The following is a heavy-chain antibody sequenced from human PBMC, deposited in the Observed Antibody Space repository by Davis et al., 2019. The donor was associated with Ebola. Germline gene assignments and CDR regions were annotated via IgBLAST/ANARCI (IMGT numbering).Heavy chain of an antibody. Sequence: PGGSLRLSCAASGFTFSSYSMNWVRQAPGKGLEWVSYISSSSSTIYYADSVKGRFTISRDNAKNSLYLQMNSLRDEDTAVYYCARDFLGIVVVPAAIGEESDYWGQGTLVTVSS. CDR1: GFTFSSYS. V-gene: IGHV3-48*02. CDR2: ISSSSSTI. CDR3: ARDFLGIVVVPAAIGEESDY. J-gene: IGHJ4*02. D-gene: IGHD2-2*03.